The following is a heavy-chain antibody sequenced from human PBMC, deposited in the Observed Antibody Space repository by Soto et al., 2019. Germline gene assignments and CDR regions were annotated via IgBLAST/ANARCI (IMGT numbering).Heavy chain of an antibody. V-gene: IGHV1-3*01. CDR2: INAGNGNT. D-gene: IGHD3-3*01. J-gene: IGHJ4*02. CDR3: ARVLGVAKGDY. CDR1: GYTFTSYA. Sequence: ASVKVSCKASGYTFTSYAIHWVRQAPGQRLEWMGWINAGNGNTKYSQKFQGRVTITRDTSASTAYMELSSLRSQDTAVYYCARVLGVAKGDYFGQGTLVTVSS.